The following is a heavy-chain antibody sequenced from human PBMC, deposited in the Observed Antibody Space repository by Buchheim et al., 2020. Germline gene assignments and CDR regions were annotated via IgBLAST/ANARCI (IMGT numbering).Heavy chain of an antibody. V-gene: IGHV3-30*04. D-gene: IGHD3-22*01. CDR2: ISYDGSNK. CDR3: ARDDVHYYDSSGMDAFDI. J-gene: IGHJ3*02. CDR1: GFTFSSYA. Sequence: QVQLVESGGGVVQPGRSLRLSCAASGFTFSSYAMHWVRQAPGKGLEWVAVISYDGSNKYYADSVKGRSTISRDNSKTRLYLQMNSLRAEDTAVYYCARDDVHYYDSSGMDAFDIWGQGT.